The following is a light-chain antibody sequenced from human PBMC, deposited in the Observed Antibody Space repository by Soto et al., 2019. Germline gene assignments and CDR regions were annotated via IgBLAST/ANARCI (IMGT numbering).Light chain of an antibody. Sequence: DMQMTHSPSILSASVGDRVTITCRASQIISSRLAWYQQKPGKAPKLLIYDAYNLESGVPSRFSGSGSGTEFTLTISSLQPDDFASYYCQQYNSYSLTFGGGTKVEIK. CDR3: QQYNSYSLT. CDR2: DAY. CDR1: QIISSR. V-gene: IGKV1-5*01. J-gene: IGKJ4*01.